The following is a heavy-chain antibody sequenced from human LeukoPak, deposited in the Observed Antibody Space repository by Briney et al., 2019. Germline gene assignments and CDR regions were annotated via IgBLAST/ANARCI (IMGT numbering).Heavy chain of an antibody. CDR2: IYYSGST. J-gene: IGHJ4*02. D-gene: IGHD5-12*01. Sequence: SETLSLTCGVFGGSFNNYYWSWIRQPPGKGLEWIGYIYYSGSTNYNPSLKSRVTISVDTSKNQFSLKLSSVTAADTAVYYCAKRGYSGNFDYWGQGTLVTVSS. CDR1: GGSFNNYY. V-gene: IGHV4-59*08. CDR3: AKRGYSGNFDY.